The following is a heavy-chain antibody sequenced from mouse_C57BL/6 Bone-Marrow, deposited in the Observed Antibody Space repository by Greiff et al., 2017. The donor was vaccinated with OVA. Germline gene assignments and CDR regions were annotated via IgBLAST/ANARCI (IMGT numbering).Heavy chain of an antibody. J-gene: IGHJ1*03. D-gene: IGHD1-1*01. CDR3: ARGGSRGYFDV. CDR2: ITPSSGYT. CDR1: GYTFTSYT. V-gene: IGHV1-4*01. Sequence: QVQLQQSGAELARPGASVKMSCKASGYTFTSYTMHWVKQRPGQGLEWIGYITPSSGYTKYNQKFKDKATLTADKSSSTAYMQLSSLTSEDSAVYYCARGGSRGYFDVWGTGTTVTVSS.